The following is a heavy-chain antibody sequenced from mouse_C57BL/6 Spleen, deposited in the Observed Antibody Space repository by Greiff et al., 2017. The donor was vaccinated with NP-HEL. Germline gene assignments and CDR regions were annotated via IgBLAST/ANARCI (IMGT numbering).Heavy chain of an antibody. CDR2: INPNNGGT. D-gene: IGHD1-1*01. CDR3: RRWLVTTVVAKAMDY. Sequence: EVQLQQSGPELVKPGASVKMSCKASGYTFTDYNMHWVKQSHGKSLEWIGYINPNNGGTSYNQKFKGKATLTVNKTSSTAYMELRSLTTEDSAVYYCRRWLVTTVVAKAMDYWGQGTSVTVSS. V-gene: IGHV1-22*01. CDR1: GYTFTDYN. J-gene: IGHJ4*01.